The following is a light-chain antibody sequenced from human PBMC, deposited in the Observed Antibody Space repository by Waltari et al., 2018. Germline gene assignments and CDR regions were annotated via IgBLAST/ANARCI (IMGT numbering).Light chain of an antibody. CDR2: AAS. CDR3: QQSNNWPLT. J-gene: IGKJ4*01. CDR1: QSISSN. V-gene: IGKV3-15*01. Sequence: EIVMTQSPATLSVSPGERATLSCRTSQSISSNLAWYQQKPAQAPRLLIYAASTRATGIPARFSGSGSGTEFTLTISSLQSEDFAVYYCQQSNNWPLTFGGGTKVEIK.